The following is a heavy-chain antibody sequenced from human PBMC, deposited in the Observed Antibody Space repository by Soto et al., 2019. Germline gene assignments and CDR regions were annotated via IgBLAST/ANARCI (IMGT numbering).Heavy chain of an antibody. CDR3: AKDERGGDGYNLDC. CDR2: ISGTGDTT. V-gene: IGHV3-23*01. D-gene: IGHD3-16*01. CDR1: GFTFSSYA. J-gene: IGHJ4*02. Sequence: EVQLLESGGGLVQPGGSLRLYCDVSGFTFSSYAMSWVRQAPGKGLEWLSSISGTGDTTHYADSVKGRFTISRDNSQNTPHLHMNTLRVEDTAVYYCAKDERGGDGYNLDCWGQGTLVTVSS.